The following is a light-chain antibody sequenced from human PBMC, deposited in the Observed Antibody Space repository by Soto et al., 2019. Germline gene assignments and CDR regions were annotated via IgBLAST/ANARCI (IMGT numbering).Light chain of an antibody. J-gene: IGKJ4*01. CDR1: QSVRSN. CDR2: GAS. CDR3: QQRSNWPLT. V-gene: IGKV3-15*01. Sequence: EIVMTQSPATLSVSPGDRATLSCRANQSVRSNLAWYQQRPGQAPRLLIYGASTRAAGVPARFSGSGSGTDFSLIISSLEPEDFAVYYCQQRSNWPLTFGGGTKVDIK.